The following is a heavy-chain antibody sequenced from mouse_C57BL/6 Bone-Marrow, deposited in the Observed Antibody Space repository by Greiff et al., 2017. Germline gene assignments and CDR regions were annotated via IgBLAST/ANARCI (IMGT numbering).Heavy chain of an antibody. Sequence: QVQLQQSGAELVRPGTSVKVSCKASGYAFTNYLIEWVKQRPGQGLEWIGVINPGSGGTNYNEKFKDKATLTSDKSSSTAYMQLSSLTSEDSAVYFCARFGFAYWGQGTLVTVSA. CDR2: INPGSGGT. J-gene: IGHJ3*01. CDR1: GYAFTNYL. CDR3: ARFGFAY. V-gene: IGHV1-54*01.